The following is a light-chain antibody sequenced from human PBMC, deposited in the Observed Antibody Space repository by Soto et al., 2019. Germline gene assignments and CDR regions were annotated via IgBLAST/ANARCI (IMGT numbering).Light chain of an antibody. J-gene: IGKJ5*01. CDR1: QSVSSN. CDR2: GAS. V-gene: IGKV3D-15*01. CDR3: QQRSNWPIP. Sequence: EIVMTQSPATLSVSPGGGVTLSCRASQSVSSNLAWYQQKPGQAPRLLIYGASTRATGIPARFSGSGSGTEFTLTISSLQSEDFALYYCQQRSNWPIPFGQGTRLEIK.